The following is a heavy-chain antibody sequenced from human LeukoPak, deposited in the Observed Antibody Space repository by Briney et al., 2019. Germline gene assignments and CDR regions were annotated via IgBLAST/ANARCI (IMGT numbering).Heavy chain of an antibody. V-gene: IGHV1-69*05. D-gene: IGHD5-12*01. Sequence: SVKVSCKASGGTFISYAISWVRQAPGQGLEWMGRIIPIFGTANYAQKFQGRVTTTTDESTSTAYMELSSLRSEDTAVYYCARGGYSGYGRYYYYYMDVWGKGTTVTVSS. J-gene: IGHJ6*03. CDR2: IIPIFGTA. CDR3: ARGGYSGYGRYYYYYMDV. CDR1: GGTFISYA.